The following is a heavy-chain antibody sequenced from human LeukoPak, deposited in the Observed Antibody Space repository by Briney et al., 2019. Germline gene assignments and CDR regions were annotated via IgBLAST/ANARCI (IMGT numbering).Heavy chain of an antibody. CDR2: ISSSSTYI. Sequence: GGSLRLSCAASGFTFSSYSMNWVRQAPGKGLEWVSSISSSSTYIYQADSVKGRFTTSRDNSKNTLYLQMNSLRAEDTAVYFCAREEHYRRYFALWGRGTLVTVSS. CDR3: AREEHYRRYFAL. D-gene: IGHD3-16*02. CDR1: GFTFSSYS. V-gene: IGHV3-21*04. J-gene: IGHJ2*01.